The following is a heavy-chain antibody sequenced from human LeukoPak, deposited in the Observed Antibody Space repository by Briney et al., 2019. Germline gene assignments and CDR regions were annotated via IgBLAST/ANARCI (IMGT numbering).Heavy chain of an antibody. V-gene: IGHV4-59*01. J-gene: IGHJ6*02. CDR1: GGSISGYY. D-gene: IGHD1-1*01. CDR2: IYYTGST. CDR3: ASAGRPYYYYDMDV. Sequence: SETLSLTCTVSGGSISGYYWSWIRQPPGRGLEWIGYIYYTGSTNYNPYLKSRVTISLDTSKNQFSLRLSSVTAADTAVYYCASAGRPYYYYDMDVWGQGTTATVSS.